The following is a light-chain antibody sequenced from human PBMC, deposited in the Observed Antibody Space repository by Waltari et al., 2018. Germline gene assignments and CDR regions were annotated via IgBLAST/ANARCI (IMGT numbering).Light chain of an antibody. J-gene: IGKJ2*01. CDR3: RQANSFPPDT. Sequence: DIQMTQSPSSVSASVAERATITCRARQGISSWSAWYQHKPGKGPKLLIYAASSFRSGGPPRFSCGGAGTDFSLTIRSLQPEDFATYYCRQANSFPPDTFDHGTKLEIK. CDR2: AAS. CDR1: QGISSW. V-gene: IGKV1-12*01.